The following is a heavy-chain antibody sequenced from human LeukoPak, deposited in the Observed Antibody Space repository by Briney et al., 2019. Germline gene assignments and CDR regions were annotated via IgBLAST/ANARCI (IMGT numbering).Heavy chain of an antibody. J-gene: IGHJ3*02. D-gene: IGHD5-24*01. CDR1: GYSFPTYW. Sequence: GESLKISCEGSGYSFPTYWIAWVRQMPGKGLEWMGIIFPINSDTRYSPSFQGQVTISADKSISTAYLQWSSLKASDTAMYYCARPKLPATNDAFDIWGQGTMVTVSS. V-gene: IGHV5-51*01. CDR2: IFPINSDT. CDR3: ARPKLPATNDAFDI.